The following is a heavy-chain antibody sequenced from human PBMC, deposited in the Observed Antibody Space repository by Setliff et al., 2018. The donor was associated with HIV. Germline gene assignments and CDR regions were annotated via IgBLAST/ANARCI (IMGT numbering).Heavy chain of an antibody. CDR1: GGSISSSSYY. CDR2: IYYSGST. D-gene: IGHD3-3*01. J-gene: IGHJ4*02. Sequence: SETLSLTCTVSGGSISSSSYYWAWVRQPPGKGLEWIGSIYYSGSTSYNPSLKSRVTISVDTSKNQFALRLSSVTAADTAVYHCARPSLGIGGGSIFDFWGQGILVTVS. CDR3: ARPSLGIGGGSIFDF. V-gene: IGHV4-39*01.